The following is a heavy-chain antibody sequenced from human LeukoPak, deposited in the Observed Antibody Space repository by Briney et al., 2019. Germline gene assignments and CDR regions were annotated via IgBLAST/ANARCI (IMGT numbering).Heavy chain of an antibody. CDR3: AREGAIAVAGSSGY. CDR1: GGTFSSYA. CDR2: IIPILGIA. D-gene: IGHD6-19*01. V-gene: IGHV1-69*04. J-gene: IGHJ4*02. Sequence: GASVKVSCKASGGTFSSYAISWARQAPGQGLEWVGRIIPILGIANYAQKFQGRVTITADKSTSTAYMELSSLRSEDTAVYYCAREGAIAVAGSSGYWGQGTLVTVSS.